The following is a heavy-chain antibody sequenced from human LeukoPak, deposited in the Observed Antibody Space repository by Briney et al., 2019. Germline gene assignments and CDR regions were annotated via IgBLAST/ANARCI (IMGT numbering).Heavy chain of an antibody. Sequence: PGGSLRLSCAASGFTFSSYWMTWVRQAPGKGLEWVANIKQDGSEKYYVDSVKGRFTISRDNAKSSLYLQMNSLRAEDTAVYYCARGRPPAFSPYDAFDIWGQGTMVTVSS. CDR2: IKQDGSEK. D-gene: IGHD3-3*02. V-gene: IGHV3-7*03. J-gene: IGHJ3*02. CDR1: GFTFSSYW. CDR3: ARGRPPAFSPYDAFDI.